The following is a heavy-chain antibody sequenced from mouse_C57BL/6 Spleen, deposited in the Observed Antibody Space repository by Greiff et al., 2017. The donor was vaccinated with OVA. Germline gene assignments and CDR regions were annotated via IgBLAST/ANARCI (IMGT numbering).Heavy chain of an antibody. Sequence: QVQLKQPGAELVRPGTSVKLSCKASGYTFTSYWMHWVKQRPGQGLEWIGVIDPSDSYTNYNQKFKGKATLTVDTSSGTAYMQLSRLTSEDSAVYYCARGVDGYSWFAYWGQGTLVTVSA. J-gene: IGHJ3*01. D-gene: IGHD2-3*01. CDR3: ARGVDGYSWFAY. CDR2: IDPSDSYT. CDR1: GYTFTSYW. V-gene: IGHV1-59*01.